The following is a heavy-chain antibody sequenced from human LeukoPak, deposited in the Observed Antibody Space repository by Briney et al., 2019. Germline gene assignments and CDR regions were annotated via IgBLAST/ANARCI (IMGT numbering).Heavy chain of an antibody. D-gene: IGHD6-19*01. V-gene: IGHV3-53*04. CDR1: GGSISSYY. J-gene: IGHJ4*02. CDR2: IYSGGST. CDR3: ATPESSGWLHY. Sequence: PSETLSLTCTVSGGSISSYYWSWVRQAPGKGLEWVSVIYSGGSTYYADSVKGRFTISRHNSKNTLYLQMNSLRAEDTAVYYCATPESSGWLHYWGQGTLVTVSS.